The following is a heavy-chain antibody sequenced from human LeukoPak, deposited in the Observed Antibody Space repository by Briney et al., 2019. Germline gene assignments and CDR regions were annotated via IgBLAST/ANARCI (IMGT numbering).Heavy chain of an antibody. J-gene: IGHJ4*02. D-gene: IGHD3-10*01. CDR1: GYSFTSYW. V-gene: IGHV5-51*01. Sequence: GESLKISCKGSGYSFTSYWIGWVRQMPGKGLEWMGIIYPGDSDSPSFQGQVTISADKSISTAYLQWSSLKASDTAMYYCARLNRGVIIRPLDYWGQGTLVTVSS. CDR3: ARLNRGVIIRPLDY. CDR2: IYPGDSD.